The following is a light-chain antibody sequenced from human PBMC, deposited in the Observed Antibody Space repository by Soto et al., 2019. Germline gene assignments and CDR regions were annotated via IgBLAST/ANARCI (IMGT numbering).Light chain of an antibody. CDR2: GAS. V-gene: IGKV3-20*01. CDR3: QQYGSSPWT. J-gene: IGKJ1*01. Sequence: EIVLTQSPGTLSLSPGDRATLSCRASQSLSTYLAWYQQKPGQAPRLLIYGASSRATGIPDRFSGSGSGTDFTLTISRLEPEDFAVYYCQQYGSSPWTFGQGTKVDIK. CDR1: QSLSTY.